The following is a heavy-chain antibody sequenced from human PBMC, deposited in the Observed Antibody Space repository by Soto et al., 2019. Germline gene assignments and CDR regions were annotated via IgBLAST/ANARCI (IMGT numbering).Heavy chain of an antibody. Sequence: QVQLVESGGGVVQPGRSLRLSCAASGFTFSSYGMHWVRQAPGKGLEWVAVISYDGSNKYYADSVKGRFTISRDNSKNTLYLQMNSLRAEDTAVYYCAKDTRHYYDSSGYYYGSYYGMDVWGQGTTVTVSS. V-gene: IGHV3-30*18. J-gene: IGHJ6*02. D-gene: IGHD3-22*01. CDR1: GFTFSSYG. CDR2: ISYDGSNK. CDR3: AKDTRHYYDSSGYYYGSYYGMDV.